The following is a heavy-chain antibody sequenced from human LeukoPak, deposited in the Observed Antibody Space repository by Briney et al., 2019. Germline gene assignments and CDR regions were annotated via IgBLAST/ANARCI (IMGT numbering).Heavy chain of an antibody. CDR1: GGTFSSYV. J-gene: IGHJ5*02. CDR2: IIPIFGTA. D-gene: IGHD5-12*01. V-gene: IGHV1-69*05. Sequence: GASVKVSCKASGGTFSSYVISWVRQAPGQGLEWMGGIIPIFGTANYAQKFQGRVTITTDESTSTAYMELSSLRSEDTAVYYCARVVYSGYDFLSYWFDPWGQGTLVTVSS. CDR3: ARVVYSGYDFLSYWFDP.